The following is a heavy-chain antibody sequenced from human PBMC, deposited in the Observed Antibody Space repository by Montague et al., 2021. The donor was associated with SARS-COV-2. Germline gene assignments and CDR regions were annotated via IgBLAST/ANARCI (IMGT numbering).Heavy chain of an antibody. J-gene: IGHJ6*02. V-gene: IGHV4-61*09. CDR1: GGSISSGNYY. D-gene: IGHD1-26*01. Sequence: TLSFTCTVSGGSISSGNYYWSWIRQPAGKGLEWIGHIYTSGSTNYNPSLKSRVTISVHTSNNQFSLKLSSVTAADTAVYYCARESGSPTYYFYYGVDVWGQGTTVTASS. CDR2: IYTSGST. CDR3: ARESGSPTYYFYYGVDV.